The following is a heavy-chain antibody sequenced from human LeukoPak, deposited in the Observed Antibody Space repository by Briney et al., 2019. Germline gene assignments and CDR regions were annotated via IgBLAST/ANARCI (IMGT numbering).Heavy chain of an antibody. CDR1: GFTVSSNY. J-gene: IGHJ5*02. V-gene: IGHV3-53*01. CDR3: ARARVDSGWFEGSFDP. D-gene: IGHD6-19*01. Sequence: PGGSLRLSCAASGFTVSSNYMSWVRQAPGKGLEWVSVIYSGGSTHYADSVKGRFTISRDNSKNTLYLQMNSLRAEDTAVYYCARARVDSGWFEGSFDPWGQGTLVTVSS. CDR2: IYSGGST.